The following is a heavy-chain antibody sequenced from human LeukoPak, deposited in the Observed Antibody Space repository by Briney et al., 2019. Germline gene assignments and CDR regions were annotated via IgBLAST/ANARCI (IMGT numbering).Heavy chain of an antibody. CDR2: INPNSGGT. D-gene: IGHD2-8*01. J-gene: IGHJ5*02. V-gene: IGHV1-2*02. Sequence: ASVKVSCKASGYTFTGYYMDWVRQAPGQGLEWMGWINPNSGGTNYAQKFQGRVTMTRDTSISTAYMELSRLRSDDTAVYYCARGGYCTNGVCLHNWFDPWGQGTLVTVSS. CDR3: ARGGYCTNGVCLHNWFDP. CDR1: GYTFTGYY.